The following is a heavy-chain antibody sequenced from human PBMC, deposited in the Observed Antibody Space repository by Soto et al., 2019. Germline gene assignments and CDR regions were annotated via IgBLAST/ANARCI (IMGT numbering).Heavy chain of an antibody. CDR1: VYSISSGYY. CDR3: ARGPQLGPQPNYFDY. CDR2: IYHRGST. V-gene: IGHV4-38-2*01. Sequence: SETLSLTCAGSVYSISSGYYCVWIRQPPGKGLQWIGRIYHRGSTYYNPSLQSRVTISVDTSKNQFHLKLSSVTAADTAVYYCARGPQLGPQPNYFDYRGQGTLVTVSS. J-gene: IGHJ4*02. D-gene: IGHD3-10*01.